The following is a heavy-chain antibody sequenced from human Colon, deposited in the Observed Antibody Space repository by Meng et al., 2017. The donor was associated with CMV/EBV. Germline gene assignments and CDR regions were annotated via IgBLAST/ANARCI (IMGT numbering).Heavy chain of an antibody. Sequence: GGSLRLSCVDSEFTFSKYEMNWVRQVPGEGLQWVSTMSASSGDTYYADSVKGRFTISRDNSENTLYLQMNSLRVDDTAVYYCVRAHDLWTKSAFAFWGQGTMVTVSS. V-gene: IGHV3-21*04. CDR1: EFTFSKYE. CDR2: MSASSGDT. D-gene: IGHD3-3*01. J-gene: IGHJ3*01. CDR3: VRAHDLWTKSAFAF.